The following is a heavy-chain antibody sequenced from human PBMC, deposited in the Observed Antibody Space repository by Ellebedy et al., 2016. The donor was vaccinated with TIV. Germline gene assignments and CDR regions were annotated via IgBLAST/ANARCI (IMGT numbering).Heavy chain of an antibody. J-gene: IGHJ4*02. CDR2: ISYDGSNK. CDR3: ARAVASGSYSPTAGGY. CDR1: GFTFRAYG. V-gene: IGHV3-30*03. Sequence: GGSLRLSXAASGFTFRAYGMHWVRQAPGKGLEWVAVISYDGSNKYYADSVKGRFTISRDNSKNTLYLQMNSLRAEDTAVYYCARAVASGSYSPTAGGYWGQGTLVTVSS. D-gene: IGHD1-26*01.